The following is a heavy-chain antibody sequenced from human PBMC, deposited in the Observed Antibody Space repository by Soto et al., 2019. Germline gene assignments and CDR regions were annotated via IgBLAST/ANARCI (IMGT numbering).Heavy chain of an antibody. V-gene: IGHV1-18*04. CDR1: GYSFTSYW. J-gene: IGHJ4*02. Sequence: PGESLKISCKGSGYSFTSYWISWVRQAPGQGLEWMGWISAYNGNTNYAQKLQGRVTMTTDTSTSTAYMELRSLRSDDTAVYYCARDAYGSPGYWGQGTLVTVSS. D-gene: IGHD3-16*01. CDR3: ARDAYGSPGY. CDR2: ISAYNGNT.